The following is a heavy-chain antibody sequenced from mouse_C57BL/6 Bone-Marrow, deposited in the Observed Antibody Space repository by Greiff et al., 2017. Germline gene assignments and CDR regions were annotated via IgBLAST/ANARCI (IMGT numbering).Heavy chain of an antibody. D-gene: IGHD1-1*01. Sequence: VQLQQPGAELVKPGASVKLSCKASGYTFTSYWMHWVKQRPGQGLEWIGMIHPNSGSTNYNEKFKSKATLTVEKSSSTAYMQLSSLTSEDSAVYYCAFYYYGSSRYYFDYWGQGTTLTVSS. CDR1: GYTFTSYW. V-gene: IGHV1-64*01. CDR2: IHPNSGST. J-gene: IGHJ2*01. CDR3: AFYYYGSSRYYFDY.